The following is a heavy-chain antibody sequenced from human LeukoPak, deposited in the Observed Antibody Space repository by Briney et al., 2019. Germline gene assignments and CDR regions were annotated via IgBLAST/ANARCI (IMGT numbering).Heavy chain of an antibody. CDR1: GFTFSSYA. V-gene: IGHV3-30-3*01. D-gene: IGHD3-22*01. CDR3: ARTYYDSSGYAFDI. CDR2: ISYDGSNK. Sequence: GGSLRLSCAASGFTFSSYAMHWVRQAPGKGLEWVAVISYDGSNKYYADSVKGRFTISRDNSKNTLYLQMNSLRAEDTAVYYCARTYYDSSGYAFDIWGQGTMVTASS. J-gene: IGHJ3*02.